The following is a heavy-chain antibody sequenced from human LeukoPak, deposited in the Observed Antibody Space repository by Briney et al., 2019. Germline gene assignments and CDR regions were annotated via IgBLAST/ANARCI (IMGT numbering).Heavy chain of an antibody. CDR3: ARLMVRGVTILGY. CDR2: INPNSGGT. J-gene: IGHJ4*02. D-gene: IGHD3-10*01. CDR1: GYTFTGYY. Sequence: GASVKVSCKASGYTFTGYYMHWVRQAPGQGLEWMGWINPNSGGTNYAQKFQGRVTMTRDTSISTAYMELSSLRSDDTAVYYCARLMVRGVTILGYWGQGTLVTVSS. V-gene: IGHV1-2*02.